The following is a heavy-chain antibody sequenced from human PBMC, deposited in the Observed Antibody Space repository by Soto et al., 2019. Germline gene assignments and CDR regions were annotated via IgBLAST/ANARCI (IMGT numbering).Heavy chain of an antibody. J-gene: IGHJ4*02. CDR1: GGSISTYY. CDR3: AREGKGVPYNFDY. V-gene: IGHV4-4*07. D-gene: IGHD3-10*01. Sequence: SETLSLTCTVSGGSISTYYWSWIRQPAGKGLEWIGRIYSSGSTNYNPSLKSRVTMSVDTPKNQFSLKMSSVTAADTAVYYCAREGKGVPYNFDYWGQGTLVTVSS. CDR2: IYSSGST.